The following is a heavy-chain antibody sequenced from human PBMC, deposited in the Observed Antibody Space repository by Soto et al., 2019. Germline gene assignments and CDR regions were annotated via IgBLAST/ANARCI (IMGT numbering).Heavy chain of an antibody. Sequence: GGSLRLSCAASGFTFSNYWMSWVRQAPGKGLEWVANMKQDGSEKYYVHSVKGRFTISRDNAKNSLYLQMDSLSAEDTAVYYCAKTWGRAGATADWGQGTLVTVSS. CDR1: GFTFSNYW. CDR3: AKTWGRAGATAD. V-gene: IGHV3-7*05. CDR2: MKQDGSEK. D-gene: IGHD1-26*01. J-gene: IGHJ4*02.